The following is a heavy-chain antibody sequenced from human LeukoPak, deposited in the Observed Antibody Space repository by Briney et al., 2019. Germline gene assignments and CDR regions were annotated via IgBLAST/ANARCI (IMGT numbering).Heavy chain of an antibody. J-gene: IGHJ5*02. CDR3: ARQEYYDDSSGYSHAWFDP. CDR2: IYTSGST. D-gene: IGHD3-22*01. V-gene: IGHV4-4*09. Sequence: PSETLSLTCAVYGGSFSGYYWSWIRQPPGKGLEWIGYIYTSGSTNYNPSLKSRVTISVDTSKNQFSLKLSSVTAADTAVYYCARQEYYDDSSGYSHAWFDPWGQGTLVTVSS. CDR1: GGSFSGYY.